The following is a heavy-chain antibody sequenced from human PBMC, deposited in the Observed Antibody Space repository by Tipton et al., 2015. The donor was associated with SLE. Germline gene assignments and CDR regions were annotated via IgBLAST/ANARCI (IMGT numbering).Heavy chain of an antibody. CDR1: GGSISSYY. J-gene: IGHJ3*02. CDR2: IYYSGST. D-gene: IGHD7-27*01. CDR3: ARGLGAFDI. Sequence: TLSLTCTVSGGSISSYYWSWIRQPPGKGLEWIGYIYYSGSTNYNPSLKSRATISIDTSKNQFSLKLSSVTAADTAVYYCARGLGAFDIWGQGTMVTVSS. V-gene: IGHV4-59*01.